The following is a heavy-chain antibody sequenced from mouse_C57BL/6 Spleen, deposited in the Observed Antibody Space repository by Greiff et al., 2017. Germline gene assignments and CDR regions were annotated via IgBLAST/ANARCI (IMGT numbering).Heavy chain of an antibody. Sequence: VKLQESGPGLVAPSQSLSITCTVSGFSLTSYGVHWVRQPPGKGLEWLVVIWSDGSTTYNSALKSRLSISKDNSKSQVFLKMNSLQTDDTAMYYCAREGYDGLYFDYWGQGTTLTVSS. V-gene: IGHV2-6*03. CDR2: IWSDGST. CDR1: GFSLTSYG. J-gene: IGHJ2*01. CDR3: AREGYDGLYFDY. D-gene: IGHD2-2*01.